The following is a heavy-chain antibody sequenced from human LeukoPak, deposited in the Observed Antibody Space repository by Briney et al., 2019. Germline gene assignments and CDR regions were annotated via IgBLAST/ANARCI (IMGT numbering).Heavy chain of an antibody. Sequence: GGSLRLSCAASGFTFSSYAMHWVRQAPGKGLEWVAVISYDGSNKYYADSVKGRFTISRDNSKNTLYLQMNSLRAEDTAVYYCARDYGRYHDSSGHWGQGTLVTVSS. CDR2: ISYDGSNK. V-gene: IGHV3-30*04. D-gene: IGHD3-22*01. J-gene: IGHJ4*02. CDR3: ARDYGRYHDSSGH. CDR1: GFTFSSYA.